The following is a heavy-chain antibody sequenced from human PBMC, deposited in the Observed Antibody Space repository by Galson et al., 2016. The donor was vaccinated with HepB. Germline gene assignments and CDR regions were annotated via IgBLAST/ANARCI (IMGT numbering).Heavy chain of an antibody. J-gene: IGHJ2*01. V-gene: IGHV3-21*01. Sequence: SLILSCAASGFTFGSYIMNWVRQAPGKGLEWVSSITATSAYISYADSVKGRFTISRDNAKNSLYLQMNSLRAEDTAVYYCARVVRGSSWYARYFDLWGRGTLVTVSS. D-gene: IGHD6-13*01. CDR2: ITATSAYI. CDR1: GFTFGSYI. CDR3: ARVVRGSSWYARYFDL.